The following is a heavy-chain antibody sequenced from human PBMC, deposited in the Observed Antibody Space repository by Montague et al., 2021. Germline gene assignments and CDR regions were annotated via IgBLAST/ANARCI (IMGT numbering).Heavy chain of an antibody. CDR1: GGSISSSGYY. J-gene: IGHJ4*02. CDR3: ARAEDYYGSGSYLGFDY. Sequence: TLSLTCTVSGGSISSSGYYWSWIRQLPGKGLEWIGYTFYSGNTYYNPSLKSRVTISVDTSKNQFSLKLSSVTAADTAVYYCARAEDYYGSGSYLGFDYWGQGTLVTVSS. V-gene: IGHV4-31*03. D-gene: IGHD3-10*01. CDR2: TFYSGNT.